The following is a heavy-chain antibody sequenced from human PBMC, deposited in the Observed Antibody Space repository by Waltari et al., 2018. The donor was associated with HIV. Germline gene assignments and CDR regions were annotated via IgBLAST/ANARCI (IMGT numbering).Heavy chain of an antibody. Sequence: QLQLQESGPGLVKPSETLSLTCTVSGGSISSSSYYWGWIRQPPGKGLEWMGSIYYTGRTYDNPSLKSRDSISEETSKNQFSLKLNSVTATDTAVYYCARLTSIGQRGPAAMSGYYYDGMDVWGQGTTVTVSS. J-gene: IGHJ6*02. CDR3: ARLTSIGQRGPAAMSGYYYDGMDV. D-gene: IGHD2-2*01. V-gene: IGHV4-39*01. CDR2: IYYTGRT. CDR1: GGSISSSSYY.